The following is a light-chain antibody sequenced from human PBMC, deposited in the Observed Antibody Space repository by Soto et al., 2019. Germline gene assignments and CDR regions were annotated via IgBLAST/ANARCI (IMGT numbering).Light chain of an antibody. CDR1: QSLSSW. V-gene: IGKV1-5*03. CDR2: KAS. CDR3: QQHSSSSPYT. Sequence: DIQMTQSPSTLSASVGDRVTITCRASQSLSSWLAWYQQKPGKAPNLLIYKASTLGSGVPSRFSGGGSGTEFTLTIISLQPDDFATYYCQQHSSSSPYTFGQGTKLEI. J-gene: IGKJ2*01.